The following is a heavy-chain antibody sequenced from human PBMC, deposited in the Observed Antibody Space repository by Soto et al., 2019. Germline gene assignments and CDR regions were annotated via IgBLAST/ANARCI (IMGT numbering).Heavy chain of an antibody. CDR1: GYSFASYD. V-gene: IGHV1-8*01. Sequence: QVQLVQSGAEVKKTGASVKVSCKASGYSFASYDINWVRQATGQGLEWMGWMNPKSGNAGYAQKFQGRVTMTRNTSISTAYMELSSLRSEDTAVYYCARGNRDGYTATLWFDPWGQGTLVTVSS. J-gene: IGHJ5*02. D-gene: IGHD5-18*01. CDR3: ARGNRDGYTATLWFDP. CDR2: MNPKSGNA.